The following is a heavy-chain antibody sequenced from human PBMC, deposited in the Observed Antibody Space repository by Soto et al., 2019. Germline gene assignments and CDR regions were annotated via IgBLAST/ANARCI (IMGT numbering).Heavy chain of an antibody. J-gene: IGHJ1*01. CDR1: GFSFSTYV. Sequence: QVQLVESGGGVVQPGRSLRLSCAASGFSFSTYVMHWVRQAPGKGLEWVAGISHDGRNTHYADSVEGRFTISRDNSKNKLSLQMNSLTTDDTAVLYCATEDGSSGHAGTFYHWGQGTLITVSS. D-gene: IGHD5-12*01. CDR3: ATEDGSSGHAGTFYH. CDR2: ISHDGRNT. V-gene: IGHV3-30*01.